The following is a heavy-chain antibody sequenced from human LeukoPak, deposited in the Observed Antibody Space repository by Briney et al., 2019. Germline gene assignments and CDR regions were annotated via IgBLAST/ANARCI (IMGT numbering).Heavy chain of an antibody. V-gene: IGHV3-23*01. CDR1: GFTFSSYD. D-gene: IGHD1-26*01. J-gene: IGHJ6*02. CDR2: ISGSGGST. Sequence: GGSLRLSCAASGFTFSSYDMSWVRQAPGKGLEWVSGISGSGGSTWYADSVKGRFTISRDNSKNTLYLQMNRLRAEDTATYYCAKYRTGPPYGLDVWGQGTTVTVSS. CDR3: AKYRTGPPYGLDV.